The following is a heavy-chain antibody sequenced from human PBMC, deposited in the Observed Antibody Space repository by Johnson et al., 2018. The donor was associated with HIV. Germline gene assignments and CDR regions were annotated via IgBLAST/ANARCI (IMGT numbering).Heavy chain of an antibody. CDR2: INWNGGST. V-gene: IGHV3-20*04. D-gene: IGHD3-10*01. J-gene: IGHJ3*02. CDR1: GFTFNDYD. Sequence: VQLVESGGGVVRPGGSLRLSCAASGFTFNDYDISWVRQAPGKGLEWVSGINWNGGSTGYADSVKGRFTISRDTAKNTLYLQMNNLRPEDTSLYSCARRLWFRNVDDAFGSWGKGTMVTVSS. CDR3: ARRLWFRNVDDAFGS.